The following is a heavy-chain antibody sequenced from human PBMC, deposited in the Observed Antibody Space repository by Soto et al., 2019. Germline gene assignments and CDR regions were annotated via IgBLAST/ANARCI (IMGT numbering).Heavy chain of an antibody. D-gene: IGHD6-13*01. CDR3: ARERIEAAAGDPFDY. V-gene: IGHV4-31*03. CDR1: GGSISSSGYY. Sequence: TLSLTCTVSGGSISSSGYYWSWIRQHPGKGLEWIGYIYYSGSTYYNPSLKSRVTISVDTSKNQFSLKLSSVTAADTAVYYCARERIEAAAGDPFDYWGQGTLVTVSS. CDR2: IYYSGST. J-gene: IGHJ4*02.